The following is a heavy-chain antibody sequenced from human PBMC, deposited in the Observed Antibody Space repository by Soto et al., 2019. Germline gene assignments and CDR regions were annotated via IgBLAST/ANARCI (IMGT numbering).Heavy chain of an antibody. Sequence: EMQLLESGGGLVQPGGSLRLSCAASGFTFSNYAMTWVRQAPGKGLEWVSAISHTGAVTYYADSVKGRFTISRDNAKNPLYLQVDSLRAEDTAVYYCEISLPHRSNCWFGPWGQGTLVPGSS. CDR2: ISHTGAVT. J-gene: IGHJ5*02. CDR3: EISLPHRSNCWFGP. D-gene: IGHD1-26*01. V-gene: IGHV3-23*01. CDR1: GFTFSNYA.